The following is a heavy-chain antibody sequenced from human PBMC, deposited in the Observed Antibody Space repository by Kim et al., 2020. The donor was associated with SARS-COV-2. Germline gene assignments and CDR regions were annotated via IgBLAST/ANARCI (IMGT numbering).Heavy chain of an antibody. V-gene: IGHV4-34*01. CDR2: INHSGST. D-gene: IGHD3-22*01. J-gene: IGHJ6*02. CDR1: GGSFSGYY. CDR3: ARGPTYYYDSSGRRYYYYGMDV. Sequence: SETLSLTCAVYGGSFSGYYWSWIRQPPGKGLEWIGEINHSGSTNYNPSLKSRVTISVDTSKNQFSLKLSSVTAADTAVYYCARGPTYYYDSSGRRYYYYGMDVWGQGNTVTVSS.